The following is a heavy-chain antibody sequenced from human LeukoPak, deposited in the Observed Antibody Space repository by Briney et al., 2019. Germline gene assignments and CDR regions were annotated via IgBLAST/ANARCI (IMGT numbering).Heavy chain of an antibody. D-gene: IGHD5-18*01. V-gene: IGHV4-4*09. J-gene: IGHJ4*02. CDR3: ARWGYSYGLGYYFDY. CDR2: IYTSGST. CDR1: GGSISSYY. Sequence: SETLSLTCTVSGGSISSYYWSWIRQPPGKGLEWIGYIYTSGSTNYNPSLKSRVTISVDTSKNQFSLKLSSVTAADTAVYYCARWGYSYGLGYYFDYWGQGTLVTVSS.